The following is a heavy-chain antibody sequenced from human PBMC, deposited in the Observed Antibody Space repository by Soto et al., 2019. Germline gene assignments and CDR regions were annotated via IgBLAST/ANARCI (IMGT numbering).Heavy chain of an antibody. V-gene: IGHV1-3*01. CDR1: GYTFTSYA. Sequence: GASVKVSCKASGYTFTSYAMHWVRQAPGQRLEWMGWINAGNGNTKYSQKFQGRVTITRDTSASTAYMELRSLRSDDTAVYYCANDSSWYPTGWFDPWGQGTLVTVSS. CDR2: INAGNGNT. J-gene: IGHJ5*02. CDR3: ANDSSWYPTGWFDP. D-gene: IGHD6-13*01.